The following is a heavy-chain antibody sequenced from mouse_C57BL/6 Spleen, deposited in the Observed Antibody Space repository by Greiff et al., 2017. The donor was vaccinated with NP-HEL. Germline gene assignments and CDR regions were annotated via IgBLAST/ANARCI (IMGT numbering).Heavy chain of an antibody. J-gene: IGHJ3*01. CDR3: ARAGLRRGFAY. V-gene: IGHV1-26*01. Sequence: VQLQHSGTELVKPGASVKISCKASGYTFTDYYMNWVKQSHGQSLEWIGAINPNNGGTSYNQKFKGKATLTVDKSSSTAYMELRSLTSEDSAVYYCARAGLRRGFAYWGQGTPVTVSA. CDR1: GYTFTDYY. CDR2: INPNNGGT.